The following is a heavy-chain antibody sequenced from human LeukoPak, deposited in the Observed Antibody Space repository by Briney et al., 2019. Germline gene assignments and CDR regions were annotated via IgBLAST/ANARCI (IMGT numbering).Heavy chain of an antibody. CDR2: IYYSGST. CDR1: GGSISSYY. D-gene: IGHD3-10*01. CDR3: ARRDTLWFVGHFDY. J-gene: IGHJ4*02. Sequence: SETLSLTCTVSGGSISSYYWSWIRQPPGKGLEWIGYIYYSGSTNYNPSLKSRVTISVDTSKNQFSLKLSPVTAADTAVYYCARRDTLWFVGHFDYWGQGTLVTVSS. V-gene: IGHV4-59*08.